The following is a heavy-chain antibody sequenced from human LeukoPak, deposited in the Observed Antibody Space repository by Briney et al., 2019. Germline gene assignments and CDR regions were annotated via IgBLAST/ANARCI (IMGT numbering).Heavy chain of an antibody. Sequence: SSETLSLTCAVYGGSLSGYFWSWIRQPPGKGLEWIGEIHHTGATNYKPSLESRVSISLDMSKNQLSLEMRSVTAADTAVYYCARGRLDYYYMDVWGRGTTVTVSS. V-gene: IGHV4-34*01. CDR1: GGSLSGYF. D-gene: IGHD3-9*01. J-gene: IGHJ6*03. CDR2: IHHTGAT. CDR3: ARGRLDYYYMDV.